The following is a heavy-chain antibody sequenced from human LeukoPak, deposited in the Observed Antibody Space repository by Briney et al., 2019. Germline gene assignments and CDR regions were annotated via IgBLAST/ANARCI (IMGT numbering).Heavy chain of an antibody. J-gene: IGHJ4*02. Sequence: ASVKVSCKASGYTFTNYGINWVRQAPGQGLEWMGWISAYNGHTNYAQNLQGRVTMTTDTSTSTAYRELRSLRSDDTAVYFCARDSSGFPRDASDYWGQGTLVTVSS. CDR1: GYTFTNYG. CDR2: ISAYNGHT. D-gene: IGHD3-22*01. V-gene: IGHV1-18*01. CDR3: ARDSSGFPRDASDY.